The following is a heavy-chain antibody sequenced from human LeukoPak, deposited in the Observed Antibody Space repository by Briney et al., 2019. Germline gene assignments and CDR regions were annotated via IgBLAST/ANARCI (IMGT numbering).Heavy chain of an antibody. J-gene: IGHJ4*02. CDR1: GFTFSGSA. CDR2: IRSKANSYAT. Sequence: GGSLKLSCAASGFTFSGSAMHWVRQASGKGLEWVGRIRSKANSYATAYAASVKGRFSISRDDSKNTAYLQMNSLKTEDTAVYYCTRLMVAAAGRWVDYWGQGTLVTVSS. CDR3: TRLMVAAAGRWVDY. V-gene: IGHV3-73*01. D-gene: IGHD6-13*01.